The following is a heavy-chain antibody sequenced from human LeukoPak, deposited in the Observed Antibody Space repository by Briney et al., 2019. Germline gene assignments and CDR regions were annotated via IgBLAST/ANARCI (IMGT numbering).Heavy chain of an antibody. D-gene: IGHD3-22*01. Sequence: GGSLRLSCAASGFTFSSYGMHWVRQAPGKGLEWVAFIRYDGSNKYYADSVKGRFTISRDNSKNTLYLQMNSLRAEDTAVYYCAKDFWHITMIVVVPRSPTQASTFDYWGQGTLVTVSS. CDR1: GFTFSSYG. J-gene: IGHJ4*02. CDR2: IRYDGSNK. V-gene: IGHV3-30*02. CDR3: AKDFWHITMIVVVPRSPTQASTFDY.